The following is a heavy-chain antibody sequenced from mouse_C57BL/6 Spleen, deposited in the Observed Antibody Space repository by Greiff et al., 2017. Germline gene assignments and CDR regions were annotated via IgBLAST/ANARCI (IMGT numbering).Heavy chain of an antibody. D-gene: IGHD5-1*01. CDR1: GFTFTDYY. J-gene: IGHJ2*01. Sequence: EVQLVESGGGLVQPGGSLSLSCAASGFTFTDYYMSWDRQPPGKALEWLGFIRNKANGYTTEYSASVKGRFTISRDNSQSILYLQMNALRAEDSATYYCARTYRFFDYWGQGTTLTVSS. CDR2: IRNKANGYTT. V-gene: IGHV7-3*01. CDR3: ARTYRFFDY.